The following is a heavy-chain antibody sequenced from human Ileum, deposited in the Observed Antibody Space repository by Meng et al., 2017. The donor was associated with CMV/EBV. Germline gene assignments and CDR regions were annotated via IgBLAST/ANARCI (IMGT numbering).Heavy chain of an antibody. J-gene: IGHJ4*02. D-gene: IGHD2-2*01. CDR2: VYSSGST. CDR3: ARGSSSWAFDY. V-gene: IGHV4-4*07. CDR1: GGSISGYY. Sequence: QDQLQWSGPGLVNPSETFPLTCMVSGGSISGYYWSWIRQPATKGLEWIGRVYSSGSTDYNPSLQSRVTMPVDTSKNQFSLKLSSVTAADTAVYYCARGSSSWAFDYWGQGTLVTVSS.